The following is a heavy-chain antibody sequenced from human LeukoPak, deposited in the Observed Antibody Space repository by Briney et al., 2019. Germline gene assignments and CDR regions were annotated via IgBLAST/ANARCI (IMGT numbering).Heavy chain of an antibody. D-gene: IGHD2-8*01. CDR2: IYKSGNT. J-gene: IGHJ4*02. CDR3: ARYEDY. V-gene: IGHV4-31*03. CDR1: GGSINSGGYY. Sequence: SSETLSLTCTVSGGSINSGGYYWNWIRQHPGKDLEWIGYIYKSGNTYYNPSLKSRVTILIDTSKNQFSLKLSSVTAADTAVYYCARYEDYWGQGILVTVSS.